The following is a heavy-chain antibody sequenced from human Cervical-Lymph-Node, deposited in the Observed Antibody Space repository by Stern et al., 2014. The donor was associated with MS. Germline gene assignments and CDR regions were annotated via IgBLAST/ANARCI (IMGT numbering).Heavy chain of an antibody. CDR1: GFNFSNYA. V-gene: IGHV3-30*04. Sequence: QVQLVRSGGGVVQPGGSLRLSCAASGFNFSNYAMHWVRQAPGKGLEWVTMLSYDGNKEYYADSVKGRFTISRDNSMNRLYLQMNGLRDEDTAVYYCARASTWIQLWLVGYWGQGALVSVSS. CDR2: LSYDGNKE. J-gene: IGHJ4*02. CDR3: ARASTWIQLWLVGY. D-gene: IGHD5-18*01.